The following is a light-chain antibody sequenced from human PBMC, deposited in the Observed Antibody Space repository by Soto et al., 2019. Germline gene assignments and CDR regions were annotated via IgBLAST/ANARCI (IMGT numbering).Light chain of an antibody. CDR2: EGS. CDR3: CSYATSTTWV. CDR1: SSDVGSNNL. J-gene: IGLJ3*02. V-gene: IGLV2-23*01. Sequence: QSVLTQPASVSGSPGQSITISCTGSSSDVGSNNLVSWYQQLPGKAPKLMIYEGSERPSGVSHRFSGSKSGNPASLTISGLQSEDEADYYCCSYATSTTWVFGGVTKLTVL.